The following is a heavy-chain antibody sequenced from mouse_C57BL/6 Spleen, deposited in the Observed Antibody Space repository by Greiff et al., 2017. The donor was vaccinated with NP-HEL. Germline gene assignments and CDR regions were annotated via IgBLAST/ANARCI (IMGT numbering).Heavy chain of an antibody. D-gene: IGHD1-1*01. CDR1: GFTFSDYY. Sequence: EVKLVESGGGLVQPGGSLKLSCAASGFTFSDYYMYWVRQTPEKRLEWVAYISNGGGSTYYPDTVKGRFTISRDNAKNTLYLQMSRLKSEDTAMYYCAGHEDYYGHYAMDYWGQGTSVTVSS. CDR3: AGHEDYYGHYAMDY. CDR2: ISNGGGST. V-gene: IGHV5-12*01. J-gene: IGHJ4*01.